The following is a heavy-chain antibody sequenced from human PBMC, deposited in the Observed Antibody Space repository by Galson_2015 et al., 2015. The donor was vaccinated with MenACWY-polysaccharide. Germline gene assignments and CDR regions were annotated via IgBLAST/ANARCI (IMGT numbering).Heavy chain of an antibody. D-gene: IGHD3-9*01. CDR3: ARDASPLGRYFDSKGWDY. Sequence: SLRLSCAVSGFIFSNHAMHWVRWAPGKGLEWVGVISYDGINKYYADSVKGRITISRDDSQNTLFLQLNSLRAEDTAVYYCARDASPLGRYFDSKGWDYWGQGSLVTVSS. V-gene: IGHV3-30-3*01. J-gene: IGHJ4*02. CDR1: GFIFSNHA. CDR2: ISYDGINK.